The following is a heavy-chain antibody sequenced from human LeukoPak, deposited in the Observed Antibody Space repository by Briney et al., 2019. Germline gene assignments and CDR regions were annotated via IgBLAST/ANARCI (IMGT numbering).Heavy chain of an antibody. J-gene: IGHJ5*02. V-gene: IGHV4-34*01. D-gene: IGHD2-21*02. Sequence: SETLSLTCAVYGGSFSGYYWSWIRQPPGKGLEWIGEINHSGSTNYNPSLKSRVTISVDTSKNQFSLKLSSVTAGDTAVYYCARGYCGGDCSLKNWFDPWGQGTLVTVSS. CDR1: GGSFSGYY. CDR3: ARGYCGGDCSLKNWFDP. CDR2: INHSGST.